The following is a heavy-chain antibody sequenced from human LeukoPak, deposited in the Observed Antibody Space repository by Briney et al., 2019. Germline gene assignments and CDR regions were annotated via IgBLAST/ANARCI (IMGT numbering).Heavy chain of an antibody. Sequence: GGSLRLSCAASGFTFSRFWMSWVRQAPGKGLEWVANINQDGSVKHYVGSVKGRFTISRDNAKNSLYLQMNSLKTEDTAVYYCTRAPGWWPHDAFDIWGQGTMVTVSS. J-gene: IGHJ3*02. V-gene: IGHV3-7*03. CDR1: GFTFSRFW. D-gene: IGHD2-15*01. CDR3: TRAPGWWPHDAFDI. CDR2: INQDGSVK.